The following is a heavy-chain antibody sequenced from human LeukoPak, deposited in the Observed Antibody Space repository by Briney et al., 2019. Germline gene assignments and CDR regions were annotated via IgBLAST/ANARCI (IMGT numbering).Heavy chain of an antibody. Sequence: PGGSLRLSCVVSGFTVSSNYMSWVRQAPGKGLEWVSVLYSGGNTYYADSVKGRFTISRDNSENTLNLQMNSLRAEDTAIYYCAKARAGDITAAFNYWGQGTLVTVSS. D-gene: IGHD6-13*01. CDR2: LYSGGNT. J-gene: IGHJ4*02. CDR1: GFTVSSNY. CDR3: AKARAGDITAAFNY. V-gene: IGHV3-53*01.